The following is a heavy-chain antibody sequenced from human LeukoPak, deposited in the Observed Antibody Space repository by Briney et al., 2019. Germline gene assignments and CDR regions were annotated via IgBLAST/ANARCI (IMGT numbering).Heavy chain of an antibody. V-gene: IGHV4-30-2*01. D-gene: IGHD7-27*01. J-gene: IGHJ4*02. CDR3: ARFSPRAMGNYLDF. CDR1: GGSISSGSYS. CDR2: IYLRGST. Sequence: SETLSLTCAVSGGSISSGSYSWSWIRQPPGKCLEWIGYIYLRGSTYYNPSLKSRVILSLDKSANQFYLSLSSVAAADTAVYYCARFSPRAMGNYLDFWGQGTLVTVSS.